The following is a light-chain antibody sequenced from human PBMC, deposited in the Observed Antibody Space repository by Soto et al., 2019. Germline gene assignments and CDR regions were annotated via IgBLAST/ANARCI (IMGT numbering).Light chain of an antibody. V-gene: IGKV3-20*01. CDR3: QQYGSSPPLFT. CDR2: GAS. CDR1: QSVSSSY. Sequence: EIVLTQSPGTLSLSPGERATLSCRASQSVSSSYLAWYQQKPGQAPRLLIYGASSRATGIPDRFSGSVSGTDFTLTISRLEPEDFAGYYCQQYGSSPPLFTFGTGTKVDIK. J-gene: IGKJ3*01.